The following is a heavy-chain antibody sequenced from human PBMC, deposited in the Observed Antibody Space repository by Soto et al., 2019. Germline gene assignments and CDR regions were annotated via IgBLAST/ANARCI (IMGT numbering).Heavy chain of an antibody. CDR1: GFTFSSYA. D-gene: IGHD6-13*01. V-gene: IGHV3-23*01. Sequence: GGSLRLSCAASGFTFSSYAMSWVRQAPGKGLEWVSAISGSGGSTYYADSVKGRFTISRDNSKNTLYLQTNSPRAEDTAVYYCAKMVGSSSWYYFDPWGQGTLVTVSS. CDR3: AKMVGSSSWYYFDP. J-gene: IGHJ5*02. CDR2: ISGSGGST.